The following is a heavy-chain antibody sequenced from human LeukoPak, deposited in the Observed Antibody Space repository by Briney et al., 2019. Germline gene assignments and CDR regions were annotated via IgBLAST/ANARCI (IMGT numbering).Heavy chain of an antibody. Sequence: SETLSLTCTVAGGSISSYYWSWIRQPAGKGLEWIGRIYTSGSTNYNPSLKSRVTMSVDTSKNQFSLKLSSVTAADTAVYYCARALRDIVVVPAAIRNYYYYYYMDVWGKGTTVTVPS. CDR1: GGSISSYY. V-gene: IGHV4-4*07. CDR2: IYTSGST. D-gene: IGHD2-2*02. CDR3: ARALRDIVVVPAAIRNYYYYYYMDV. J-gene: IGHJ6*03.